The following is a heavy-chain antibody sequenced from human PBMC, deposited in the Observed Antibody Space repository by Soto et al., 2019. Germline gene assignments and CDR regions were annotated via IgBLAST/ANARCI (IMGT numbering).Heavy chain of an antibody. CDR1: SGSISSYY. Sequence: SETLSLTXTVSSGSISSYYWSWIRQPPGKGLEWIGYIYYSGSTNYNPSLKSRVTISVDTSKNQFSLKLSSVTAADTAVYYCAREGSSSGPREYYFDYWGQGTLVTVSS. J-gene: IGHJ4*02. CDR3: AREGSSSGPREYYFDY. CDR2: IYYSGST. D-gene: IGHD3-22*01. V-gene: IGHV4-59*01.